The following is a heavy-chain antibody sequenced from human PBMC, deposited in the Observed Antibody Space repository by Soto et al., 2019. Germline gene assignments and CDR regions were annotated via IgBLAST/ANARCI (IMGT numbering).Heavy chain of an antibody. D-gene: IGHD2-2*01. CDR2: ISAYNGNT. V-gene: IGHV1-18*04. J-gene: IGHJ6*02. CDR1: GYTFTSYG. Sequence: ASVKVSCKASGYTFTSYGISWVRQAPGQGLEWMGWISAYNGNTNYAQKLQGRVTMTTDTSTSTAYMELRSLRSDDTAVYYCARDGRTAAYHYYYYYGMDVWGQWTTVTVS. CDR3: ARDGRTAAYHYYYYYGMDV.